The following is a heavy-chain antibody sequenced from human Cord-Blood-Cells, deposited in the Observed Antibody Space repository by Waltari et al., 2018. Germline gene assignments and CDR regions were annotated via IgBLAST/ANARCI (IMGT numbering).Heavy chain of an antibody. CDR2: ISAYNGNT. CDR3: ARDSVYPGVDYYYYYGMDV. D-gene: IGHD3-16*01. J-gene: IGHJ6*02. Sequence: QVQLVQSGAEVKKPGASVKVSCQASGYTFTSYGISWVRQAPAQGLEWMGWISAYNGNTNYAQKLQGRVTMTTDTSTSTAYMELRSLRSDDTAVYYCARDSVYPGVDYYYYYGMDVWGQGTTVTVSS. V-gene: IGHV1-18*01. CDR1: GYTFTSYG.